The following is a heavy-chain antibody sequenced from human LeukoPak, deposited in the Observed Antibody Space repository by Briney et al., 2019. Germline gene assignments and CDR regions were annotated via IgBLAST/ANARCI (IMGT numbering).Heavy chain of an antibody. J-gene: IGHJ4*02. CDR3: AKDSAKKYDDY. CDR1: GFTFSSSA. V-gene: IGHV3-23*01. D-gene: IGHD2/OR15-2a*01. CDR2: ISGSGSGGST. Sequence: PGGSLRLSCAASGFTFSSSAMSWVRQAPGKGLEWVSSISGSGSGGSTYYADSVKGRFTISRENSKNTLYLQMNSLRAEDTAVYYCAKDSAKKYDDYWGQGTLVTVSS.